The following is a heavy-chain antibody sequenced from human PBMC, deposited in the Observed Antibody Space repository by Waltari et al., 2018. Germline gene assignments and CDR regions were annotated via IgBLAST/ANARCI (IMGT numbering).Heavy chain of an antibody. Sequence: QVQLVQSGAEVKKPGASVKVSCNASGYPFPSSDINWSRQATGQGLEWMGWMNPNSGNTGYAQKFQGRVTMTRNTSISTAYMELSSLRSEDTAVYYCARGRGDSSGWALGMDVWGQGTTVTVSS. D-gene: IGHD6-19*01. CDR2: MNPNSGNT. CDR3: ARGRGDSSGWALGMDV. CDR1: GYPFPSSD. J-gene: IGHJ6*02. V-gene: IGHV1-8*01.